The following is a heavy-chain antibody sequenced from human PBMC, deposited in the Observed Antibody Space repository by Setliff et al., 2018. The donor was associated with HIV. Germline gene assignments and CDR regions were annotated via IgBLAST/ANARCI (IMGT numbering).Heavy chain of an antibody. CDR2: MSHSGST. D-gene: IGHD6-13*01. Sequence: SETLSLTCSVSGGSISSGTYYWGWIRQPPGKGLGWSGSMSHSGSTLYNPSLKSRVTISVDTSKNQFSLTLRSVTAADTAVYYCAGSGYSSSAGIAFDIWGQGTMVTVSS. CDR3: AGSGYSSSAGIAFDI. J-gene: IGHJ3*02. CDR1: GGSISSGTYY. V-gene: IGHV4-39*07.